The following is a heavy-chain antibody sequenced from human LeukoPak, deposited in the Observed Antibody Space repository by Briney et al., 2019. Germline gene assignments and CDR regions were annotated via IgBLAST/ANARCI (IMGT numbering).Heavy chain of an antibody. CDR2: ISFDGNNK. D-gene: IGHD5-12*01. J-gene: IGHJ4*02. Sequence: GGCLRLSCAASGFTFSSYAIHWVRQGPGKGLEWVAVISFDGNNKYYADSVKGRFTISRDNSKNTLSLQMNSLRPEDTAVYYCARDRGVATMDYWGQGTLVTV. V-gene: IGHV3-30*14. CDR1: GFTFSSYA. CDR3: ARDRGVATMDY.